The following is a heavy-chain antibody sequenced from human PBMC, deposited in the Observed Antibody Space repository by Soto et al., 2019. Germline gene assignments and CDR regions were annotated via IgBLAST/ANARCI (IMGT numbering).Heavy chain of an antibody. CDR3: ASTSGYDLSFDY. V-gene: IGHV4-4*02. CDR2: IYHSGST. Sequence: SETLSLTCAVSGGSISSSNWWSWVRQPPGKGLEWIGEIYHSGSTNYNPSLKSRVTISVDKSKNQFSLKLSSVTAADTAVYYCASTSGYDLSFDYWGQGALVTV. D-gene: IGHD5-12*01. CDR1: GGSISSSNW. J-gene: IGHJ4*02.